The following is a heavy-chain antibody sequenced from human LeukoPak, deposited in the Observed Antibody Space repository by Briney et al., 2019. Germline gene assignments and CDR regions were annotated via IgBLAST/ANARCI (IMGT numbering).Heavy chain of an antibody. J-gene: IGHJ4*02. CDR1: GYTFTNYG. CDR2: ISAYNGNT. D-gene: IGHD3-22*01. CDR3: AREYYDSSGYPEFDY. V-gene: IGHV1-18*01. Sequence: GASVKVSCKASGYTFTNYGISWVRQAPGQGLEWMGWISAYNGNTNYAQTLQGRVTITTDTSTSTAYMEVRSLRSVDTAVYYCAREYYDSSGYPEFDYWGQGTLVTVSS.